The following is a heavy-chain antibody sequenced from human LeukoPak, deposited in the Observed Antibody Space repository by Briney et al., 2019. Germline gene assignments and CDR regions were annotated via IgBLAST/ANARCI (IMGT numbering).Heavy chain of an antibody. CDR1: GGSISSYY. D-gene: IGHD6-6*01. CDR3: ARGGSSSPIDY. J-gene: IGHJ4*02. CDR2: IYYSGST. V-gene: IGHV4-59*01. Sequence: SETLSLTCTVSGGSISSYYWSWIRQPPVKGLEWIGYIYYSGSTNYNPSLKSRVTISVDTSKNQFSLKLSSVTAADMAVYYCARGGSSSPIDYWGQGTLVTVSS.